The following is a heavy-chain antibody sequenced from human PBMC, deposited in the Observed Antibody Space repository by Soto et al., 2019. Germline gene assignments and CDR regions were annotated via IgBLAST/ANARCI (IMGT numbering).Heavy chain of an antibody. CDR1: GGTFSSYA. CDR3: ARAMVRGVMSYYYYGMDV. J-gene: IGHJ6*02. CDR2: IIPIFGTA. D-gene: IGHD3-10*01. Sequence: QVQLVQSGAEVKKPGSSVKVSCKASGGTFSSYAIGWVRQAPGQGLEWMGGIIPIFGTANYAQKFQGRVTITADESTSTAYMELSSLRSEDTAVYYCARAMVRGVMSYYYYGMDVWGQGTTVTVSS. V-gene: IGHV1-69*01.